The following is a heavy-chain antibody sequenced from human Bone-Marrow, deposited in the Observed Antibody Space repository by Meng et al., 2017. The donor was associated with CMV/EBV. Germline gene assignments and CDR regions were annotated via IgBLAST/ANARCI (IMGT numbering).Heavy chain of an antibody. J-gene: IGHJ5*02. CDR2: IYYSGST. V-gene: IGHV4-39*07. D-gene: IGHD3-9*01. CDR1: GGSISSSSYY. Sequence: SETLSLTCTVSGGSISSSSYYWGWIRQPPGKGLEWIGSIYYSGSTYYNPSLKSRVTISVDTSKNQFSLKLSSVTVADTAVYYCARTGYYKESWFDPWGQGTRVTGSS. CDR3: ARTGYYKESWFDP.